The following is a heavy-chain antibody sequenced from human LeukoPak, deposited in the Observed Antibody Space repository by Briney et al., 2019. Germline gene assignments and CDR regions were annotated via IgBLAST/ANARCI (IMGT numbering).Heavy chain of an antibody. J-gene: IGHJ4*02. Sequence: KTSETLSLTCAVYGGSFSGYYWSWLRQPPGKGLEWIGEINHSGSTNYNPSLKSRVTISVDTSKNQFSLKLSSVTAADTAVYYCARAIGVVIISYFDYWGQGTLVTVSS. CDR1: GGSFSGYY. CDR3: ARAIGVVIISYFDY. V-gene: IGHV4-34*01. D-gene: IGHD3-3*01. CDR2: INHSGST.